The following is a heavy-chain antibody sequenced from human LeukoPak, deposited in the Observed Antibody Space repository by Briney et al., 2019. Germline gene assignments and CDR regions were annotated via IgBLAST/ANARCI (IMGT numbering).Heavy chain of an antibody. Sequence: SETLSLTCIVSGGSISSHHWSWIRQPPGKGLEWIGYSGYSGVTNYSPYNPSLRRRVTISIDTSKNQFSLKLSSVTAADTAVYYCARRMGEYSSSWFDFDYWGQGTLVSVFS. D-gene: IGHD6-13*01. CDR1: GGSISSHH. CDR3: ARRMGEYSSSWFDFDY. CDR2: SGYSGVT. V-gene: IGHV4-59*08. J-gene: IGHJ4*02.